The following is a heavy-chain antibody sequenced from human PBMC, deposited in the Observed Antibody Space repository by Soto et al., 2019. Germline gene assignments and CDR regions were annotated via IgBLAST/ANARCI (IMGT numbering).Heavy chain of an antibody. V-gene: IGHV1-3*01. D-gene: IGHD3-22*01. CDR3: ARDGEYYYDSSGYYPHY. CDR2: INAGNGNT. CDR1: GYTFTSYA. J-gene: IGHJ4*02. Sequence: AASVKVSWKASGYTFTSYAMHWVRQAPGQRLEWMGWINAGNGNTKYSQKFQGRVTITRDTSASTAYMELSSLRSEDTAVYYCARDGEYYYDSSGYYPHYWGQGTLVTVSS.